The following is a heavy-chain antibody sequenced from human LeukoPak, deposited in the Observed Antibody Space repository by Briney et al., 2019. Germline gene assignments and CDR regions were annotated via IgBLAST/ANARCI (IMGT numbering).Heavy chain of an antibody. V-gene: IGHV3-33*01. CDR1: GFTFSSYG. D-gene: IGHD6-6*01. J-gene: IGHJ5*02. CDR3: ARGDEYSSSSWFDP. Sequence: PGRSLRLSCAASGFTFSSYGMHWVRQAPGKGLEWVAVIWCDGSNKYYADSVKGRFTISRDNSKNTLYLQMNSLRAEDTAVYYCARGDEYSSSSWFDPWGQGTLVTVSS. CDR2: IWCDGSNK.